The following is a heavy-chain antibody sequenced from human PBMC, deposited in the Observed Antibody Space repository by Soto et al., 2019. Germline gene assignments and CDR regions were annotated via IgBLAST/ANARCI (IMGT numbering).Heavy chain of an antibody. V-gene: IGHV1-58*01. CDR3: AADATAWQQMVPSDY. Sequence: SVKVSCKASGFTFPSSAFQWVRQARGQRLEWIGWIAVGSGYTNYAQRFQDRVTLTRDMSTATTYMELSRLTSEDTAIYYCAADATAWQQMVPSDYWGQGTLVTVSS. J-gene: IGHJ4*02. D-gene: IGHD2-8*01. CDR1: GFTFPSSA. CDR2: IAVGSGYT.